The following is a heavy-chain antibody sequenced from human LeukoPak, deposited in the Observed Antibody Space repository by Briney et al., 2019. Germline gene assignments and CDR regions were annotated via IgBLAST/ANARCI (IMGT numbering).Heavy chain of an antibody. CDR3: VTSTGQQFIPYDY. CDR1: GFNVSSNY. V-gene: IGHV3-66*02. D-gene: IGHD6-13*01. CDR2: IYGADAA. J-gene: IGHJ4*02. Sequence: PGGSLRLSCAASGFNVSSNYMTWLRQAPGKGLEWVSLIYGADAAYYAESVRGRFVISRDNLKNTLFLQMNSLRVEDTALYYCVTSTGQQFIPYDYWGQGTHVTVSS.